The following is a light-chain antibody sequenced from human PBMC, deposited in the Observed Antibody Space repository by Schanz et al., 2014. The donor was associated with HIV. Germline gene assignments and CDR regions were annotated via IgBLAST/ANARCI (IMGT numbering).Light chain of an antibody. CDR1: NSNIASNY. CDR2: DNT. J-gene: IGLJ1*01. CDR3: GTWESSLSGGGV. V-gene: IGLV1-51*01. Sequence: QSVLTQPPSVSAAPGQKVTISCSGSNSNIASNYVSWYQHLPGTAPKVLIYDNTKRPSGIPERFSASKSGTSATLTITGLRTGDEADYYCGTWESSLSGGGVFGTGTKLTVL.